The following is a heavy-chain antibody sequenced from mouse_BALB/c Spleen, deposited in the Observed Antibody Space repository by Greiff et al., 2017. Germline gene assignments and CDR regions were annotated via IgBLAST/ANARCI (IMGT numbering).Heavy chain of an antibody. D-gene: IGHD1-2*01. CDR2: IDPENGDT. CDR1: GFNIKAYY. V-gene: IGHV14-4*02. CDR3: NVITTRKYFDV. Sequence: EVLLQQSGAELVRSGASVKLSYTASGFNIKAYYMHWVKQRPEQGLEWIGWIDPENGDTEYAPKLQGKATMTADTSSNTANMQLSSLTTEATAVYYCNVITTRKYFDVWGAGTTVTVSS. J-gene: IGHJ1*01.